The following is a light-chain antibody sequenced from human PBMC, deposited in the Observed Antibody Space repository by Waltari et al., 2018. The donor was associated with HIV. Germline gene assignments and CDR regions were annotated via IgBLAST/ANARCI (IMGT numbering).Light chain of an antibody. CDR3: QVFGSSPRFT. V-gene: IGKV3-20*01. J-gene: IGKJ3*01. CDR1: QSVSDSF. CDR2: GAS. Sequence: EIVLTQSPGTLSLSPGDRATLSCRASQSVSDSFLNWYQQKPGQAPRLLSYGASSRATGIPDIFRGSGSGTDFTVTISRLEPEDYAVYYCQVFGSSPRFTFGPGTRVEIK.